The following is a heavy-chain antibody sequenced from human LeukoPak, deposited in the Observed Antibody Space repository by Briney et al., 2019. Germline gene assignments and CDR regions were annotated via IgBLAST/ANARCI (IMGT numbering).Heavy chain of an antibody. J-gene: IGHJ4*02. CDR3: AKDDYSNYGYFDY. Sequence: PGRSLRLSCAASGFTFSSYGMHWVRQAPGKGLEWVAVISYDGSNKYYADSVKGRFTISRDNSKNTLYLQMNSLSAEDTAVYYCAKDDYSNYGYFDYWGQGTLVTVSS. CDR2: ISYDGSNK. D-gene: IGHD4-11*01. V-gene: IGHV3-30*18. CDR1: GFTFSSYG.